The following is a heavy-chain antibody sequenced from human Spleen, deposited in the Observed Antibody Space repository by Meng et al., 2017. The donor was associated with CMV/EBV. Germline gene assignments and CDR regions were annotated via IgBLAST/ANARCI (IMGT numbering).Heavy chain of an antibody. J-gene: IGHJ4*02. CDR2: VFTSGST. CDR3: ARDPVDTSFDY. CDR1: GASISYY. D-gene: IGHD5-18*01. V-gene: IGHV4-59*10. Sequence: GAGLLLPSVAPLPTLLAADGASISYYYSCISQPAAKGVVWFGRVFTSGSTNYNPSLQSRVTTSVETSKNQFSLQLSSVTAADTAVYYCARDPVDTSFDYWGQGTLVTVSS.